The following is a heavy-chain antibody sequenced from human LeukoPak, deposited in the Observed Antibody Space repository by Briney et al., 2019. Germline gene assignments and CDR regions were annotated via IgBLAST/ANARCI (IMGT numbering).Heavy chain of an antibody. Sequence: SSETLSLTCTVSGGSISSYYWSWIRQPPGKGLEWIGYIYYSGSTNYNSSLKSRVTISVDTSKNQFSLKLSSVTAADTAVYYCAREPTVTPDAFDIWGQGTMVTVSS. D-gene: IGHD4-17*01. V-gene: IGHV4-59*01. CDR3: AREPTVTPDAFDI. CDR1: GGSISSYY. CDR2: IYYSGST. J-gene: IGHJ3*02.